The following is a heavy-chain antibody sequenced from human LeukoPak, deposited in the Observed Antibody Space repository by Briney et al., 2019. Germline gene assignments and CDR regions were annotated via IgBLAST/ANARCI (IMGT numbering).Heavy chain of an antibody. V-gene: IGHV3-64*01. D-gene: IGHD6-19*01. CDR2: ISRNGGST. Sequence: GGSLRLSCAASGFTFSSYAMHWVRQAPGKGLEYVSAISRNGGSTYYANSVKGRFTISRDNSKNTLYLQMGSLRAEDMAVYYCARGLYSSGWDFYYYYYYMDVWGKGTTVTVSS. CDR1: GFTFSSYA. CDR3: ARGLYSSGWDFYYYYYYMDV. J-gene: IGHJ6*03.